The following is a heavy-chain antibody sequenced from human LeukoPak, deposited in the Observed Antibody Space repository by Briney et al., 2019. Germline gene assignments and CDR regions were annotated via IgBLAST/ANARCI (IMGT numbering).Heavy chain of an antibody. V-gene: IGHV3-7*04. CDR2: IKQDGSEI. Sequence: GGSLRLSCAASGFSFSSFWMTWVRQTPGRGLERVANIKQDGSEIYYVDSLKGRFTISRDNAKSSLYLQMNSLRAEDTAVYYCARSLGYCSGGSCYPFDCWGQGTLVTVSS. J-gene: IGHJ4*02. D-gene: IGHD2-15*01. CDR3: ARSLGYCSGGSCYPFDC. CDR1: GFSFSSFW.